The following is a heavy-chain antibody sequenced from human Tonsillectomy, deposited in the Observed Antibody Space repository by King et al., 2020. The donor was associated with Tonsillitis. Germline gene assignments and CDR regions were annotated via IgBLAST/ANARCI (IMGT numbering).Heavy chain of an antibody. Sequence: VQLQESGPGLVKPSQTLSLTCAVSGGSICSGGYSWSWIRQPPGKGLQWIGYIYYSGSTYYNPSLKSRVTISVDTSKNQFSLKLSSVTAADTAVYYCARGDDSSGYYFDYWGQGTLVTVSS. CDR1: GGSICSGGYS. CDR3: ARGDDSSGYYFDY. D-gene: IGHD3-22*01. V-gene: IGHV4-30-4*07. CDR2: IYYSGST. J-gene: IGHJ4*02.